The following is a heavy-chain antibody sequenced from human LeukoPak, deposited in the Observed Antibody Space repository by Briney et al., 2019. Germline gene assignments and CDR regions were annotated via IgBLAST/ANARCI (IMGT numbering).Heavy chain of an antibody. V-gene: IGHV4-34*08. D-gene: IGHD3-10*01. Sequence: GSLRLSCTASGFTLSSYEMSWIRQPPGKGLEWIGEINHSGSTNYNPSLKSRVTISEDTSKNQFSLKLSSVTAADTAVYYCATSFGESLWVYWGQGTLVTVSS. CDR1: GFTLSSYE. CDR2: INHSGST. CDR3: ATSFGESLWVY. J-gene: IGHJ4*02.